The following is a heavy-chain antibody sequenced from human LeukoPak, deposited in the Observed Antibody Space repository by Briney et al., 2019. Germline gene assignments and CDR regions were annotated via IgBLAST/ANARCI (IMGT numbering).Heavy chain of an antibody. V-gene: IGHV3-48*01. Sequence: GGSLRLSCAASRFTFSTYSMNWVRQAPGKGLEWVSYISSSSSTIYYADSVKGRFTISRDNAKNSLYLQMNSLRAEDAAVYYCARASTRGSGWFEFDYWGQGTLVTVSS. CDR3: ARASTRGSGWFEFDY. CDR1: RFTFSTYS. CDR2: ISSSSSTI. J-gene: IGHJ4*02. D-gene: IGHD6-19*01.